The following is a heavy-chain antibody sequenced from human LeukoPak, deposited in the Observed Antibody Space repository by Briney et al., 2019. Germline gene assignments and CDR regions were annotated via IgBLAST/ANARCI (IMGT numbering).Heavy chain of an antibody. J-gene: IGHJ5*02. CDR1: GGSFSGYY. Sequence: SETLSLTCAVYGGSFSGYYWGWIRQPPGKGLEWIGEINHSGSTNCNPSLKSRVTISVDTSKNQFSLKLSSVTAADTAVYYCARGGGNYYGSGGPPDPWGQGTLVTVSS. CDR3: ARGGGNYYGSGGPPDP. D-gene: IGHD3-10*01. CDR2: INHSGST. V-gene: IGHV4-34*01.